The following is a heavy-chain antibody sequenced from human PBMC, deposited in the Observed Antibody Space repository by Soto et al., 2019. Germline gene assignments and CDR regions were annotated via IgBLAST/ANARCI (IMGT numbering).Heavy chain of an antibody. J-gene: IGHJ4*02. CDR1: GGSISNYY. V-gene: IGHV4-59*12. CDR2: IYYSGST. D-gene: IGHD2-8*02. CDR3: ARDKITGRFDY. Sequence: PSETLSLTCTVSGGSISNYYWTWIRQPPGKGLEWIGYIYYSGSTNYNPSLKSRVTISVDTSKNQFSLKLTSVTAADTAVYYCARDKITGRFDYWGQGTLVTVSS.